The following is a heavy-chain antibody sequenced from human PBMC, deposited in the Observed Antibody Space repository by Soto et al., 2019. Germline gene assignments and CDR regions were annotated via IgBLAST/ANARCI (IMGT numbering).Heavy chain of an antibody. J-gene: IGHJ4*02. CDR2: IYYSGST. V-gene: IGHV4-59*01. CDR1: GGSISSYY. CDR3: AGARVGGGELDY. D-gene: IGHD3-16*01. Sequence: SETLSLTCTVSGGSISSYYWSWIRQPPGKGLEWIGYIYYSGSTNYNPSLKSRVTISVDTSKNQFSLKLSSVTAADTAVYYCAGARVGGGELDYWGQGTLVTVSS.